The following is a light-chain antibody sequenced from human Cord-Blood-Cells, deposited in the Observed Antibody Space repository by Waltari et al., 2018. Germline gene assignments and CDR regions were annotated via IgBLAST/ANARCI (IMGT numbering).Light chain of an antibody. Sequence: EIVLTQSPAPLSLSPGERATLSCRASQSVSSYLAWSQQKPGQAPRLLIYDASNRATGIPARFSGSGSGTDFTLTISSLEPEDFAVYYCQQRSNWPPALTFGGGTKVEIK. CDR3: QQRSNWPPALT. J-gene: IGKJ4*01. V-gene: IGKV3-11*01. CDR2: DAS. CDR1: QSVSSY.